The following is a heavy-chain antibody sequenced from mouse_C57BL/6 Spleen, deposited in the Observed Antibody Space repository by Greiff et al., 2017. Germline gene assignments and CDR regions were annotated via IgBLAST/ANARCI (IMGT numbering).Heavy chain of an antibody. CDR3: TREGIITTASYAMDY. Sequence: VQLVESEAELVRPGASVTLSCKASGYTFTDYEMHWVKQTPVHGLEWIGAIDPETGGTAYNQKFKGKAILTADKSSSTAYMELRSLTSEDSAVXYCTREGIITTASYAMDYWGQGTSVTVSS. CDR1: GYTFTDYE. J-gene: IGHJ4*01. D-gene: IGHD1-1*01. V-gene: IGHV1-15*01. CDR2: IDPETGGT.